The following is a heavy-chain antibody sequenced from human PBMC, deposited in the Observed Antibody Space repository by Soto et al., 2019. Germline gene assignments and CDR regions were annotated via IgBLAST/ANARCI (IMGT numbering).Heavy chain of an antibody. CDR2: IKRKTEGGRT. J-gene: IGHJ4*02. D-gene: IGHD3-3*01. CDR3: TTEQPYWSDHYSHY. V-gene: IGHV3-15*01. Sequence: GGSLGLSPPPSGITSSNAWLSWVRQAPGKGLEWVGRIKRKTEGGRTDYPAPVKGRFTISRDDSKNTLNHQMTSLKTEKTASKYCTTEQPYWSDHYSHYWGQGTPVTVSS. CDR1: GITSSNAW.